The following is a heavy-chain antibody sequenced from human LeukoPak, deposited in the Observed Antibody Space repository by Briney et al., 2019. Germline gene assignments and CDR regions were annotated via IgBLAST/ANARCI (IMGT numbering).Heavy chain of an antibody. J-gene: IGHJ4*02. CDR3: ARAHHSRAGDLYYFDY. CDR2: ISVYNGNT. CDR1: GYPFTSYG. Sequence: GASVKVSCKASGYPFTSYGVTWVRQAPGQGLEWMGWISVYNGNTKSAQKLKGRVTMTTDTSTSTPYMELRSLRAEDTAVYYCARAHHSRAGDLYYFDYWGQGTLVTVSS. D-gene: IGHD4-17*01. V-gene: IGHV1-18*01.